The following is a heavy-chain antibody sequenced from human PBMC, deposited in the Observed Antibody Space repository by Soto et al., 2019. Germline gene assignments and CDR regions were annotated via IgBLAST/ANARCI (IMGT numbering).Heavy chain of an antibody. Sequence: SETLSLTCTVSGGSISSGDYYWSWIRHPPGNGLEWIGYIYYIGSTYYNPSLKSRVTISVDTSKNQFSLKLSSVTAADTAVYYCARGYCSSTSCYTVSAAAGRAFDIWGQGTMVTV. CDR3: ARGYCSSTSCYTVSAAAGRAFDI. J-gene: IGHJ3*02. D-gene: IGHD2-2*02. CDR1: GGSISSGDYY. V-gene: IGHV4-30-4*01. CDR2: IYYIGST.